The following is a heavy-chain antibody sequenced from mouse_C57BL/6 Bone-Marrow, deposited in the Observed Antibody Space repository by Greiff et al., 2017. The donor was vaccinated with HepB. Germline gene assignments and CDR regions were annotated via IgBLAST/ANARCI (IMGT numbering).Heavy chain of an antibody. Sequence: QVQLQQPGAELVMPGASVKLSCKASGYTFTSYWMHWVKQRPGQGLEWIGEIDPSDSYTNYNQKFKGKSTLTVDKSSSTAYMQLSSLTSEDSAVYYCAREMVVAIDIPHAMDYWGQGTSVTVSS. V-gene: IGHV1-69*01. D-gene: IGHD1-1*01. CDR2: IDPSDSYT. J-gene: IGHJ4*01. CDR3: AREMVVAIDIPHAMDY. CDR1: GYTFTSYW.